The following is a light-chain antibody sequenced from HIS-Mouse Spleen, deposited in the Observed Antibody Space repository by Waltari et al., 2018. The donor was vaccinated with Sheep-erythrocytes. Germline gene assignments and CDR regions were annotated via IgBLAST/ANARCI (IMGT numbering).Light chain of an antibody. V-gene: IGLV3-1*01. CDR1: KLGDKY. CDR3: QAWDSSTAWNVV. CDR2: QDS. J-gene: IGLJ2*01. Sequence: SYELTQPPSVSVSPGQTASITCSGDKLGDKYACWYQQKPGQSPVLVIYQDSKRPSGIPARFSGSTSGNTATLTISGTQAMDEADYYCQAWDSSTAWNVVFGGGTKLTVL.